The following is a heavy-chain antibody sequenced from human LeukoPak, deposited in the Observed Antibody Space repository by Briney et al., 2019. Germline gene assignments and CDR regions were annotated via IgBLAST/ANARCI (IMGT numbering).Heavy chain of an antibody. V-gene: IGHV4-39*01. D-gene: IGHD3-22*01. Sequence: PSETLSLTCTVSGGSISSSSYYWGWIRQPPGKGLEWTGSIYYSGSTYYNPSLKSRVTISVDTSKNQFSLKLSSVTAADTAVYYCARQRDYYDSSGVRWFDPWGQGTLVTVSS. J-gene: IGHJ5*02. CDR1: GGSISSSSYY. CDR3: ARQRDYYDSSGVRWFDP. CDR2: IYYSGST.